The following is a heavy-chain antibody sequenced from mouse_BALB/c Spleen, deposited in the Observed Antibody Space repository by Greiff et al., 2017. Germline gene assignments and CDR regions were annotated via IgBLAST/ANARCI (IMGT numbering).Heavy chain of an antibody. V-gene: IGHV2-9*02. CDR3: ARAPYYYGSFYYAMDY. D-gene: IGHD1-1*01. CDR1: GFSLTSYG. J-gene: IGHJ4*01. Sequence: QVQLKQSGPGLVAPSQSLSITCTVSGFSLTSYGVHWVRQPPGKGLEWLGVIWAGGSTNYNSALMSRLSISKDNSKSQVFLKMNSLQTDDTAMYYCARAPYYYGSFYYAMDYWGQGTSVTVSS. CDR2: IWAGGST.